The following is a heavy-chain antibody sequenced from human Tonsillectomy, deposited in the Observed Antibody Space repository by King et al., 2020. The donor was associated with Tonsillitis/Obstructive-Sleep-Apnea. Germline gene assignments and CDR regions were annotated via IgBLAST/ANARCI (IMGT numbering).Heavy chain of an antibody. Sequence: VQLVESGGGLVKPGGSLRLSCAASGFTFINAWMSWVRQAPGKGLEWVGRINTKTDGGTTDYAAPVKGRFTISRDDSKTTLYLQMNSLKAEDTAMYYCTADKRGLILGTHRPNGGHYYYYMDVWGKGTTVTVSS. CDR3: TADKRGLILGTHRPNGGHYYYYMDV. J-gene: IGHJ6*03. CDR1: GFTFINAW. D-gene: IGHD3-16*02. CDR2: INTKTDGGTT. V-gene: IGHV3-15*01.